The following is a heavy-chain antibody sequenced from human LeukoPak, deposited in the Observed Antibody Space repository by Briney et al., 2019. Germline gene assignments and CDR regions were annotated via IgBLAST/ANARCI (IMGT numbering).Heavy chain of an antibody. Sequence: GGSLRLSCVASGVILNTYGMHWVRQAPGKGMEWVAFIRYDGGNQYYADSVKGRFTISRDNSKNTMSLQMNSLRAEDTAVYYCAKDGDDCIDFWGQGTLVTVSS. V-gene: IGHV3-30*02. J-gene: IGHJ4*02. CDR2: IRYDGGNQ. CDR3: AKDGDDCIDF. D-gene: IGHD3-22*01. CDR1: GVILNTYG.